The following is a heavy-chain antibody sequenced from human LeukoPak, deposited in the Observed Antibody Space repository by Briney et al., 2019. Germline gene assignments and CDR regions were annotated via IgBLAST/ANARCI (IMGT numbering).Heavy chain of an antibody. J-gene: IGHJ4*02. Sequence: GGSLRLSCAASGLTFSTYAMSWVRQAPGKGLEWVSAISGSGGSTYYADSVKGRFTISRDNSKNTLYLQMNSLRAEDTAVYYCAKDQGIIAAALFDYWAREPWSPSPQ. V-gene: IGHV3-23*01. CDR2: ISGSGGST. D-gene: IGHD6-13*01. CDR1: GLTFSTYA. CDR3: AKDQGIIAAALFDY.